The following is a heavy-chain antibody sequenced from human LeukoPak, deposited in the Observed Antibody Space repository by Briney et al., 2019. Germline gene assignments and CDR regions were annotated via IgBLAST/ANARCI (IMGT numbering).Heavy chain of an antibody. CDR2: MNPNSGNT. J-gene: IGHJ6*02. CDR3: ARGGYSSSWYGKYYYYYGMDV. D-gene: IGHD6-13*01. V-gene: IGHV1-8*01. CDR1: GYTFISYD. Sequence: ASVKVSCKASGYTFISYDINWVRQATGQGLEWMGWMNPNSGNTGYAQKFQGRVTMTRNTSISTAYMELSSLRSEDTAVYYCARGGYSSSWYGKYYYYYGMDVWGQGTTVTVSS.